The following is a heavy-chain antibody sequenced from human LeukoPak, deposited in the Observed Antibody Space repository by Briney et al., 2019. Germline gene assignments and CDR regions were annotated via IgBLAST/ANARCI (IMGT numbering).Heavy chain of an antibody. CDR1: GGSISSYY. CDR3: ARGDYDFWSGFRGYYYYGMDV. V-gene: IGHV4-59*12. Sequence: SETLSLTCTVSGGSISSYYWSWIRQPPGKGLEWIGYIYYSGSTNYNPSLKSRVTISVDTSKNQFSLKLSSVTAADTAVYYCARGDYDFWSGFRGYYYYGMDVWGQGTTVTVSS. J-gene: IGHJ6*02. D-gene: IGHD3-3*01. CDR2: IYYSGST.